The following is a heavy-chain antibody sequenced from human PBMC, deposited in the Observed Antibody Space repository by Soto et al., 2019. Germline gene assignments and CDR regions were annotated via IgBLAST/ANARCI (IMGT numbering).Heavy chain of an antibody. CDR2: ISGRTAGGTT. CDR1: GFTFSDAW. D-gene: IGHD6-13*01. J-gene: IGHJ5*02. Sequence: EVQVEESGGGLVEPGGSLRLSCAASGFTFSDAWFHWVRQAPGKGLEWVGVISGRTAGGTTDYAAPVKGRFTISRHDSENTLYLQMNTLKTHDTAVYYCTAGYSTTWYAWGQGTLVTVSS. CDR3: TAGYSTTWYA. V-gene: IGHV3-15*01.